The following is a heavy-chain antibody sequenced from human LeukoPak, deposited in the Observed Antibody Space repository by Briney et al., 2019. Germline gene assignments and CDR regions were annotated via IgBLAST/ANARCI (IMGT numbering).Heavy chain of an antibody. CDR2: ISGSGGST. J-gene: IGHJ4*02. CDR1: GFTFSSYA. V-gene: IGHV3-23*01. Sequence: HPGGSLRLSCAASGFTFSSYAMSWVRQAPGKGLEWVSAISGSGGSTYYADSVKGRFTISRDNSKNTLYLQMNSLRAEDTAVYYCAKEQWSPKKGGSYPVDYWGQGTLVTVSS. CDR3: AKEQWSPKKGGSYPVDY. D-gene: IGHD3-16*02.